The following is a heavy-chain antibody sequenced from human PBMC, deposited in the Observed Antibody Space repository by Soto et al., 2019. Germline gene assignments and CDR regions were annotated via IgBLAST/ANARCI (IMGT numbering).Heavy chain of an antibody. CDR3: AKDQIRYSSGWYPFYFDY. CDR1: GFTFSSYG. CDR2: ISYDGSNK. V-gene: IGHV3-30*18. D-gene: IGHD6-19*01. Sequence: VGSLRLSCAASGFTFSSYGMHWVRQAPGKGLEWVAVISYDGSNKYYADSVKGRFTISRDNSKNTLYLQMNSLRAEDTAVYYCAKDQIRYSSGWYPFYFDYWGQGTLVTVSS. J-gene: IGHJ4*02.